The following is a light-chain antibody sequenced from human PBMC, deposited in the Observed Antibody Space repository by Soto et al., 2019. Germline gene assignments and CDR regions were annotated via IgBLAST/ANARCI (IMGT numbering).Light chain of an antibody. CDR1: QSVRSSY. CDR2: GAS. J-gene: IGKJ1*01. V-gene: IGKV3-20*01. Sequence: EIVLTQSPGTLSLPPGERATLSCRASQSVRSSYLAWYQQKFVQAPRLLIYGASSRATGIPDRFSGSGSGTDFTLTISRLEPEDFAVYSCQQYGSSSWTFGQGTKVEIK. CDR3: QQYGSSSWT.